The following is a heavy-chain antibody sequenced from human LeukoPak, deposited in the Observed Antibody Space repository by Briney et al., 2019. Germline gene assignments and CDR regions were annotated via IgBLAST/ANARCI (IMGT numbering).Heavy chain of an antibody. D-gene: IGHD1-14*01. V-gene: IGHV5-51*01. CDR2: IYPGYSNT. CDR1: GYRFTRYW. J-gene: IGHJ4*02. Sequence: GEALKLSCNGSGYRFTRYWIGWVRQMPGKGLEWMGIIYPGYSNTGYRPSFQGQVTISADKSISTAYLQWSSLNASDTGMYYCARPARGYNNYYFDYWVQGSLVTVCS. CDR3: ARPARGYNNYYFDY.